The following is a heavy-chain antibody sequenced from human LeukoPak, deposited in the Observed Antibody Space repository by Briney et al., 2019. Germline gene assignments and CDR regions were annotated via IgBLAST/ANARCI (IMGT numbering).Heavy chain of an antibody. CDR3: ARDVRWSGSYYGGVDY. CDR1: GFTFSDYY. D-gene: IGHD1-26*01. CDR2: ISSRSSYT. Sequence: GGSLRLSCAASGFTFSDYYMSWIRQALGKGLEYISYISSRSSYTNYADSVKGRFTISRDNAKNSLYLQMNSLRAEDTAVYYCARDVRWSGSYYGGVDYWGQGTLVTVSS. V-gene: IGHV3-11*05. J-gene: IGHJ4*02.